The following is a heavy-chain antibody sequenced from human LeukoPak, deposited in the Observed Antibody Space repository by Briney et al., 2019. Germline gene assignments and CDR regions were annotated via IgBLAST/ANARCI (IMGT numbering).Heavy chain of an antibody. CDR1: GFNVSSDH. J-gene: IGHJ4*02. CDR2: VYSGGST. Sequence: PGGSLRLSCAASGFNVSSDHMSWVRQAPGKGLEWVSAVYSGGSTYYADSVKGRFTISRDNSKNTLYLQMNSLRAEDTAVYYCARGGSGTYYSFDYWGQGTLVTVSS. V-gene: IGHV3-66*02. D-gene: IGHD1-26*01. CDR3: ARGGSGTYYSFDY.